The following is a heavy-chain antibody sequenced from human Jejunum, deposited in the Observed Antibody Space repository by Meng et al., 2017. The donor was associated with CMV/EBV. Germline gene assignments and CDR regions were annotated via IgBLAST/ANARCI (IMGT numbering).Heavy chain of an antibody. J-gene: IGHJ4*02. V-gene: IGHV4-4*02. CDR1: GGSISSSNW. CDR3: ARYDSSSSAFDY. D-gene: IGHD6-6*01. Sequence: FAVSGGSISSSNWWSWVRQPPGKGLEWIGEISHSGSTNYNPSLKSRVTISVDKSKNQFSLKLSSVTAADTAVYYCARYDSSSSAFDYWGQGTLVTVSS. CDR2: ISHSGST.